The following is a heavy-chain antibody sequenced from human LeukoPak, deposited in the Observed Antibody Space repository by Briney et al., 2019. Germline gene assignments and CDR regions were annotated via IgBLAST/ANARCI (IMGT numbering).Heavy chain of an antibody. CDR3: ATYSSSNAREFQY. Sequence: GGSLRLSCAASGSTFTTYWMSWVRQAPGKGLEWVANIRQDGSEKYYVDSVKGRFTISRDNAKNSLYLQMNSLRAEDTAVYYCATYSSSNAREFQYWGQGTLVTVSS. CDR1: GSTFTTYW. D-gene: IGHD2-2*01. V-gene: IGHV3-7*01. CDR2: IRQDGSEK. J-gene: IGHJ1*01.